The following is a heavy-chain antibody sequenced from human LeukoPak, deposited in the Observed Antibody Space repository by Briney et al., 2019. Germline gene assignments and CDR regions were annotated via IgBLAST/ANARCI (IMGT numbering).Heavy chain of an antibody. CDR3: ARGYDSRSGYYSPAEYFQH. V-gene: IGHV3-7*04. J-gene: IGHJ1*01. D-gene: IGHD3-3*01. Sequence: PGGSLRLSCAASGFTFSRYWMSWVRQAPGKGLEWVANIKQDGSEEYSVDSVKGRFTISRDNAKNSLYLQMNSLRAEDTAVYYCARGYDSRSGYYSPAEYFQHWGQGTLVTVSS. CDR2: IKQDGSEE. CDR1: GFTFSRYW.